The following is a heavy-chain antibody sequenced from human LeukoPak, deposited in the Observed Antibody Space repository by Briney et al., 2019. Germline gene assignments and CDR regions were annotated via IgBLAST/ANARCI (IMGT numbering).Heavy chain of an antibody. V-gene: IGHV3-11*01. J-gene: IGHJ4*02. CDR1: GFTFGDFY. CDR3: ARRGNTDSWTVLIDY. CDR2: ISEDGRIT. Sequence: GGSLRLSCAASGFTFGDFYMTWIRQAPGKGLEWISYISEDGRITYYADSLKGRFTISRDNAKNSLSLQVDSLRADDTAVYFCARRGNTDSWTVLIDYWGQGTLVTVSS. D-gene: IGHD3/OR15-3a*01.